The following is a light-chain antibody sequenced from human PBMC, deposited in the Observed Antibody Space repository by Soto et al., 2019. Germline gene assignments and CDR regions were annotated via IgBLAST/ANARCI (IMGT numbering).Light chain of an antibody. CDR2: GAS. CDR1: QDISNF. V-gene: IGKV1-16*01. CDR3: QQYNSYSPTWT. Sequence: DIQMTQSPSSLSTSVGDRVTITCRASQDISNFLVWFQQKPGKVPNLLIYGASSLESGVPSRFSGSGSGTEFTLTISSLQPDDFATYYCQQYNSYSPTWTFGQGTKVEIK. J-gene: IGKJ1*01.